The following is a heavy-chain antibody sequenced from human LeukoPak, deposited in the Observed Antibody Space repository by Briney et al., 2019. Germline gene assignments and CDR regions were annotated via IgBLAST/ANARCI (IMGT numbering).Heavy chain of an antibody. CDR1: GGSFSGYY. D-gene: IGHD5-12*01. V-gene: IGHV4-34*01. CDR2: INHSGST. CDR3: ARGLGYSGYEYDY. J-gene: IGHJ4*02. Sequence: SETLSLTCAVSGGSFSGYYWSWIRQPPGTGLEWIGEINHSGSTNYNPSLKSRVTISVDTSKNQFSLKLSSVTAADTAVYYCARGLGYSGYEYDYWGQGTLVTVSS.